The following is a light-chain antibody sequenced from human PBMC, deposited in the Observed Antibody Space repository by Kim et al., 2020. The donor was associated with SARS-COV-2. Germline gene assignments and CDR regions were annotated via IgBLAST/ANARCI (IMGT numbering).Light chain of an antibody. J-gene: IGKJ2*01. Sequence: LSQGERATLSCRASQSVSSSYLAWYQQKPGQAPRRLIYGASSRATGIPDRFSGSGSGTDFTLTISRLEPEDFAVYYCQQYGSSPYTFGQGTKLEI. CDR1: QSVSSSY. V-gene: IGKV3-20*01. CDR3: QQYGSSPYT. CDR2: GAS.